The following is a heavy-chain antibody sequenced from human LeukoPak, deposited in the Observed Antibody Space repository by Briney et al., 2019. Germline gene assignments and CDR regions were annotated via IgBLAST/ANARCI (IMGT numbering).Heavy chain of an antibody. CDR1: GYNFPTYW. CDR3: ARQGPYCTSTSCYPNWFDP. D-gene: IGHD2-2*01. J-gene: IGHJ5*02. Sequence: GESLRISCKGSGYNFPTYWIGWVRQMPGKGLEWMGIIYPDDSDTRYGPSFQGQVTISADKSISTAYLHWSSLKASDTAMYYCARQGPYCTSTSCYPNWFDPWGQGTLATVSS. V-gene: IGHV5-51*01. CDR2: IYPDDSDT.